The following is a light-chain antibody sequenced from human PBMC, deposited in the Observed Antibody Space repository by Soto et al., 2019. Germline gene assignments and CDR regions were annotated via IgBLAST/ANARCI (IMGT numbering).Light chain of an antibody. CDR1: QSVSSY. Sequence: IVLSQSPATLSLSPGERATLSGRVSQSVSSYLAWYQQKPGQAPRLLIYDASNRATGIPARFSGSGSGTDFTLTISSLEPEDFAVYHCQQRSNWPTWTFGQGTKVDIK. CDR3: QQRSNWPTWT. J-gene: IGKJ1*01. CDR2: DAS. V-gene: IGKV3-11*01.